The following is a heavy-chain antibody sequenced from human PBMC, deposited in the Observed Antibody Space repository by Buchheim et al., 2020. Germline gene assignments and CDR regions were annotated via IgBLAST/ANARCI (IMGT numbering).Heavy chain of an antibody. V-gene: IGHV3-30*18. D-gene: IGHD3-22*01. Sequence: QVQLVESGGGVVQPGRSLRLSCAASGFPLENYAMHWVRQAPGKGLEWVSIISFDGGTKYYADSVKGRFTISRDISKNTLFLQMNSLKREDTAVYYCAKHSLLAEPNHYDSHYYYGMDVWGPGTT. CDR1: GFPLENYA. CDR2: ISFDGGTK. J-gene: IGHJ6*02. CDR3: AKHSLLAEPNHYDSHYYYGMDV.